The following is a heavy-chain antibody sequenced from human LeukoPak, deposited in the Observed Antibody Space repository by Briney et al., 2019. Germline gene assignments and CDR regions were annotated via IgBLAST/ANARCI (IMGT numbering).Heavy chain of an antibody. J-gene: IGHJ5*02. CDR3: AKEVRELNIAVAGTAVWFDP. Sequence: GGSLRLSCAASGFTFSSYAMSWVRQAPGKGLEWVSAISGSGGSTYYADSVKGRFTISRDNSKNTLYLQMTSLRAEDTAVYYCAKEVRELNIAVAGTAVWFDPWGQGTLVTVSS. D-gene: IGHD6-19*01. V-gene: IGHV3-23*01. CDR2: ISGSGGST. CDR1: GFTFSSYA.